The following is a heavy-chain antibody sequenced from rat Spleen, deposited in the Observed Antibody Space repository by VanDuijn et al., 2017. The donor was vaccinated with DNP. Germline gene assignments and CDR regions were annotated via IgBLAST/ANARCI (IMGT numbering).Heavy chain of an antibody. Sequence: EVQLVESGGGLVQTGRSLKLSCAASGYTFSDCYMAWVRQAPTKGLEWVAYIGSDDYAPYYGDSVKGRFAISRDNAKSTLYLQMNSLRSEDMATYYCVRWNSGHFDYWGQGVMVTVSS. CDR2: IGSDDYAP. CDR1: GYTFSDCY. D-gene: IGHD4-3*01. CDR3: VRWNSGHFDY. J-gene: IGHJ2*01. V-gene: IGHV5-22*01.